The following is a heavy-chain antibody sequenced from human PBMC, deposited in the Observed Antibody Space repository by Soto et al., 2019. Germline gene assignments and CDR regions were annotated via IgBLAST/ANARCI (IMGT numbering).Heavy chain of an antibody. D-gene: IGHD3-9*01. Sequence: QVQLVESGGGVVQPGRSLRLSCAASGFTFSSYGMHWVREAPGKGLEWVAVIWYDGSNKYYADSVKGRFTISRDNSKNTLYLQMNSLRAEDTAVYYCARDLDLFDYWGQGTLVTVSS. V-gene: IGHV3-33*01. CDR3: ARDLDLFDY. CDR1: GFTFSSYG. J-gene: IGHJ4*02. CDR2: IWYDGSNK.